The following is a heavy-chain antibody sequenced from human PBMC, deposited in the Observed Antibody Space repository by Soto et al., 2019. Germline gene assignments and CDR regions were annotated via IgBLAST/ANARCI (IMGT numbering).Heavy chain of an antibody. CDR2: IYPGDSDT. J-gene: IGHJ6*02. D-gene: IGHD6-13*01. V-gene: IGHV5-51*01. CDR3: ARHHGSPGSYFGMDV. Sequence: GESLKISCKGSGYSFTSYWINWVRQMPGKGLEWMGIIYPGDSDTRYSPSFQGQVTISADKSISTAYLQWRSLKASDTAMYYCARHHGSPGSYFGMDVWGQGTTVTVSS. CDR1: GYSFTSYW.